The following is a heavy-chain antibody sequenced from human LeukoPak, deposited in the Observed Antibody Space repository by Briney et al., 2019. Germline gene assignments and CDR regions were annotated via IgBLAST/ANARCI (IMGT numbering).Heavy chain of an antibody. V-gene: IGHV3-23*01. CDR3: AKDLLRITIFGVVIISPFDY. D-gene: IGHD3-3*01. CDR1: GFTFGSYA. Sequence: SGGSLRLSCAASGFTFGSYAMSWVRQAPGKGLEWVSAISGSGGSTYYADSVKGRFTISRDNSKNTLYLQMDSLRAEDTAVYYCAKDLLRITIFGVVIISPFDYWGQGTLVTVSS. CDR2: ISGSGGST. J-gene: IGHJ4*02.